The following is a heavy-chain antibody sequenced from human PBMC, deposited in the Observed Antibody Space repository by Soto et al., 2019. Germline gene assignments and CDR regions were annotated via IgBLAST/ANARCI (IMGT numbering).Heavy chain of an antibody. CDR1: GFTFSTYW. D-gene: IGHD3-10*01. Sequence: GGSLRLSCVASGFTFSTYWMNWVRQVPGKGLEWVANIKQDGSEIHYVDSVKGRFTISRDNAKNSLHLQMNSLRAEDTALYYCVRSSGWTGDYWGQGILVTVSS. CDR3: VRSSGWTGDY. J-gene: IGHJ4*02. V-gene: IGHV3-7*04. CDR2: IKQDGSEI.